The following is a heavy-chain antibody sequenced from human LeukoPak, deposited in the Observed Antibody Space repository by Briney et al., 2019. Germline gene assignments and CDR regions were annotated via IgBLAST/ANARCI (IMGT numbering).Heavy chain of an antibody. V-gene: IGHV4-39*07. CDR3: ARDGRGLGFYYYYMDV. CDR1: GGSISSSSYY. Sequence: TSETLSLTCTVSGGSISSSSYYWGWIRQPPGKGLEFIGSIYYSGSTYYNPSLKSRVTISVDTSKNQFSLKLSSVTAADTAVYCCARDGRGLGFYYYYMDVWGKGTTVTVSS. J-gene: IGHJ6*03. CDR2: IYYSGST.